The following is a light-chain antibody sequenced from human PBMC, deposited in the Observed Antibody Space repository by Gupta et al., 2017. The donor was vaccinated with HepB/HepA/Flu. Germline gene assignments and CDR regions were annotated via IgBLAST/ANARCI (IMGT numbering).Light chain of an antibody. CDR1: QSLLHSSGYYY. V-gene: IGKV2-28*01. CDR3: RHALQTPRT. Sequence: DIVMTQSPLSLPVTPGEPASVSCRSSQSLLHSSGYYYLDWFLQKPGQSPQLLIYLASNRASGVRHRFSGRGSGTDFTLKISRVEAEDVGLYYFRHALQTPRTFGQGTRLDIK. CDR2: LAS. J-gene: IGKJ2*01.